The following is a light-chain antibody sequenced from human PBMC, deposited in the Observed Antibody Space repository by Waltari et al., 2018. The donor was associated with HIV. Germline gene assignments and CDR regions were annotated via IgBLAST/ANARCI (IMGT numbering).Light chain of an antibody. CDR3: YSTDSSDNDRVL. Sequence: SYELTQPPSVSVSPGQTARITCSGDALPRKYAFCYQQKSGQAPVLVIYEDSKRPAWIPERFSGSSSGTMATLTISGAQVEDEGDYYCYSTDSSDNDRVLFGGGTNLTVL. J-gene: IGLJ2*01. CDR2: EDS. CDR1: ALPRKY. V-gene: IGLV3-10*01.